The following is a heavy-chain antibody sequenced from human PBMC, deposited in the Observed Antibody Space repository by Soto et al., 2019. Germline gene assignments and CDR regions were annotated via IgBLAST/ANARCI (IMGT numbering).Heavy chain of an antibody. Sequence: SVKVSCKASGGTFSSYAISWVRQAPGQGLEWMGGIIPIFGTANYAQKFQGRVTITADKSTSTAYMELSSLRSEDTAVYYCASLGSSSWYRYYFDYWGQGTLVTVSS. CDR1: GGTFSSYA. CDR2: IIPIFGTA. V-gene: IGHV1-69*06. J-gene: IGHJ4*02. D-gene: IGHD6-13*01. CDR3: ASLGSSSWYRYYFDY.